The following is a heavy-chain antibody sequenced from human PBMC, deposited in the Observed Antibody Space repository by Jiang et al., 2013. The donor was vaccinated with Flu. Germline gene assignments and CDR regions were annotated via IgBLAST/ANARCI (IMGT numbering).Heavy chain of an antibody. V-gene: IGHV1-18*03. D-gene: IGHD4-17*01. Sequence: SGYTFTTYGISWVRQAPGQGLEWMGWISAYNGNTNYAQKFQGRVTMTTDTSTSTAYMELRSLRSDDMAVYYCARDGWDYGDSSYYFDYWGQGTLVTVSS. CDR2: ISAYNGNT. CDR3: ARDGWDYGDSSYYFDY. CDR1: GYTFTTYG. J-gene: IGHJ4*02.